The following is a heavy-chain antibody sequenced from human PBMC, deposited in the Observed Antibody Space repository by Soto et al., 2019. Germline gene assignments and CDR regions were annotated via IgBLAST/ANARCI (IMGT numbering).Heavy chain of an antibody. CDR2: ISWNSGSI. V-gene: IGHV3-9*01. CDR1: GLTFDDYA. J-gene: IGHJ4*02. Sequence: EVQLVESGGGLVQSGKSLRLSCAASGLTFDDYAMHWVRQAPGKDLEWVSGISWNSGSIGYADSVKGRFTISRDNAKNSLYLQMNSLRAGDTALYYCASGRGYDILTGYYPYFDYWGQGTLVTVPS. CDR3: ASGRGYDILTGYYPYFDY. D-gene: IGHD3-9*01.